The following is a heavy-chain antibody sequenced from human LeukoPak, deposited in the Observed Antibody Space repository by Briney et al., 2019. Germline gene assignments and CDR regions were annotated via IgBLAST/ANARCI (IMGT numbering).Heavy chain of an antibody. CDR1: GYTFTGYY. V-gene: IGHV1-2*02. D-gene: IGHD2-8*01. Sequence: ASVKVSCKASGYTFTGYYMHWVRQAPGQGLEWMGWINPNSGGTNYAQKFQGRVTMTRDTSISTAYMELSRLRSDGTAVYYCAIMHYYYYYMDVWGKGTTVTVSS. CDR2: INPNSGGT. J-gene: IGHJ6*03. CDR3: AIMHYYYYYMDV.